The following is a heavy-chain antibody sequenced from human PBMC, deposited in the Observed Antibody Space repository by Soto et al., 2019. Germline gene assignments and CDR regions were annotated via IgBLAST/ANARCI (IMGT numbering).Heavy chain of an antibody. J-gene: IGHJ6*02. Sequence: GGSLRLSCAASGFTFSSYDMHWVRQATGKGLEGVSAIGTAGDPYYPGSVKGRFTIHRENAKNSLYLQMNSLIAGDTAVYYCARGTDYGGSKRRSPYGMDVWGQGTTVTVSS. CDR3: ARGTDYGGSKRRSPYGMDV. CDR1: GFTFSSYD. V-gene: IGHV3-13*05. D-gene: IGHD4-17*01. CDR2: IGTAGDP.